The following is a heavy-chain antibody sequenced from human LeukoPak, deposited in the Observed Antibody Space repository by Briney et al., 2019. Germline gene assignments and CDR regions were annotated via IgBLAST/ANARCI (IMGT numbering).Heavy chain of an antibody. CDR3: ARYDSSGYYSNYFDY. CDR2: IYYSGST. Sequence: SETLFLTCTVSGGSISSSSYYWGWIRQPPGKGLEWIGSIYYSGSTYYNPSLKSRVTISVDTSKNQFSLKLSSVTAADTAVYYCARYDSSGYYSNYFDYWGQGTLVTVSS. J-gene: IGHJ4*02. CDR1: GGSISSSSYY. V-gene: IGHV4-39*01. D-gene: IGHD3-22*01.